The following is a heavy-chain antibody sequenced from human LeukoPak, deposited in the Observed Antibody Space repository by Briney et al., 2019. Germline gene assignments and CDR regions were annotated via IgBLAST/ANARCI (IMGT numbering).Heavy chain of an antibody. CDR3: ASLYSNRNYYYFYMDV. CDR2: VHHSGAT. D-gene: IGHD4-11*01. CDR1: GDXXXSGYY. J-gene: IGHJ6*03. Sequence: GDXXXSGYYWGWTRQPPGKGLEWIGSVHHSGATYYSPSLKSRVTISLDTSKNQFSLKLNSVTAADTAVYYCASLYSNRNYYYFYMDVWGKGTTVTVSS. V-gene: IGHV4-38-2*01.